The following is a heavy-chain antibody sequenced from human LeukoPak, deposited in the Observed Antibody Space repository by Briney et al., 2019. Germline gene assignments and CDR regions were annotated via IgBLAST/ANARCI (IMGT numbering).Heavy chain of an antibody. J-gene: IGHJ4*02. Sequence: SETLSLTCTVSGGSISSYYWSWIRQPAGKGLEWIGRIYTSGSTNYNPSLNSRVTISVDTSKNQFSLKLSSVTAADTAVYYCARHTGYSSGWYDGYFDYWRQGTLVSVSS. D-gene: IGHD6-19*01. V-gene: IGHV4-4*07. CDR2: IYTSGST. CDR3: ARHTGYSSGWYDGYFDY. CDR1: GGSISSYY.